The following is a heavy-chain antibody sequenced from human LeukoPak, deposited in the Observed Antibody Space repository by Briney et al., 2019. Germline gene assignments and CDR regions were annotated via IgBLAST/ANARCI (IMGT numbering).Heavy chain of an antibody. D-gene: IGHD1-26*01. CDR3: ARPLGWERRWYFDL. CDR2: ISSSGTYI. CDR1: GFTFSNYG. V-gene: IGHV3-21*01. J-gene: IGHJ2*01. Sequence: GGSLRLSCAASGFTFSNYGMNWVRQAPGKGLEWVSSISSSGTYIYYVDSMKGRFTISRDNAKNSLYLQMDSLRAEDTAVYYCARPLGWERRWYFDLWGRGTLVTVSS.